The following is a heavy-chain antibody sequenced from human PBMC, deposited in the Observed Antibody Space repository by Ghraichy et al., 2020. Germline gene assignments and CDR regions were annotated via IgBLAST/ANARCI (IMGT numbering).Heavy chain of an antibody. V-gene: IGHV4-34*01. CDR3: ARGPPTSPVDGHGYSDY. Sequence: SETLSLTCAVYGGSFSGYYWSWIRQPPGKGLEWIGEINHSGSTNYNPSLTSRVTISVDTSKNQFSLKLSSVTAADTAVYYCARGPPTSPVDGHGYSDYWGQGTLVTVSS. D-gene: IGHD6-19*01. CDR2: INHSGST. J-gene: IGHJ4*02. CDR1: GGSFSGYY.